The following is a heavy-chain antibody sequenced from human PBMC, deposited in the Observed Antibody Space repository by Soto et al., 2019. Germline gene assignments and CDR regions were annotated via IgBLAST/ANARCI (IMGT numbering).Heavy chain of an antibody. CDR2: INPSGGST. J-gene: IGHJ5*02. D-gene: IGHD5-18*01. CDR3: ARDLSPAVEMATAYNWFDP. CDR1: GYTFTSYY. Sequence: GASVKVSCKASGYTFTSYYMHWVRQAPGQGLEWMGIINPSGGSTSYAQKFQGRVTMTRDTSTSTVYMELSSLRSEDTAVYYCARDLSPAVEMATAYNWFDPLGQGTLVIVS. V-gene: IGHV1-46*01.